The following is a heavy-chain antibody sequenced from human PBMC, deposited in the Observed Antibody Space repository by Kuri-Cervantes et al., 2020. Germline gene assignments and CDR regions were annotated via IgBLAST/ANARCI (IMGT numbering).Heavy chain of an antibody. CDR1: GYTFTSYD. CDR2: MNPNSGNT. D-gene: IGHD3-22*01. Sequence: ASVKVSCKASGYTFTSYDINWARQATGQGLEWMGWMNPNSGNTGYAQKFQGRVTMTRNTSISTAYMELSSLRSEDTAVYYCARGLTDYYDSSGYGVYWYFDLWGRGTLVTVSS. J-gene: IGHJ2*01. V-gene: IGHV1-8*01. CDR3: ARGLTDYYDSSGYGVYWYFDL.